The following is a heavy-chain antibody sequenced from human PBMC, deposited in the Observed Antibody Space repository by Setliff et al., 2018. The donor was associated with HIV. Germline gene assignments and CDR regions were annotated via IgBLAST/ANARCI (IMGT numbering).Heavy chain of an antibody. CDR2: ITGSSSYT. CDR3: ARVMIGYSGYDAFDY. CDR1: GFTFSSAW. D-gene: IGHD5-12*01. Sequence: GGSLRLSCAASGFTFSSAWMIWIRQAPGKGLEWVSYITGSSSYTNYADSVKGRFTISRDNAKNSLYLQMNSLRAEDTAVYYCARVMIGYSGYDAFDYWGQGTLVTVSS. J-gene: IGHJ4*02. V-gene: IGHV3-11*05.